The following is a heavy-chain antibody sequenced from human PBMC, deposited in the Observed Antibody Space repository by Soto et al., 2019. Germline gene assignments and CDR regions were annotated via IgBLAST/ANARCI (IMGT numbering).Heavy chain of an antibody. CDR1: GGSISSISYY. CDR3: ARLWSYYFDY. V-gene: IGHV4-39*01. Sequence: PSETLSLTCTVFGGSISSISYYWGWVRQPPGKGLEWIGSIYYSGSTYYNPSLKSRVTISVDTSKNQFSLKLSSVTAADTAVYYCARLWSYYFDYWGQGALVTVSS. J-gene: IGHJ4*02. D-gene: IGHD3-10*01. CDR2: IYYSGST.